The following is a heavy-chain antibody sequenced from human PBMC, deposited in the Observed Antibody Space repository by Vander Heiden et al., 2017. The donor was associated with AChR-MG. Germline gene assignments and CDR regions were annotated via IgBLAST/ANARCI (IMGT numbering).Heavy chain of an antibody. CDR1: GYTFTSYG. CDR2: ISAYNGNT. J-gene: IGHJ6*03. V-gene: IGHV1-18*01. CDR3: ARGLWFRELFNYYYYMDV. D-gene: IGHD3-10*01. Sequence: QVQLVQSGAEVKKPGASVKVSCKASGYTFTSYGISWVRQAPGQGLEWMGWISAYNGNTDYAQKLQGRVTMTTDTSTSTAYMELRSLRSDDTAVYYCARGLWFRELFNYYYYMDVWGKGTTVTVSS.